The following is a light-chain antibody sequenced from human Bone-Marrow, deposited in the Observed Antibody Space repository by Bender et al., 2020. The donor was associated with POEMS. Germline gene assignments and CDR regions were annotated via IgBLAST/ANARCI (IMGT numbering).Light chain of an antibody. CDR2: DVS. CDR3: VAWDASLNGWV. Sequence: QSALTQPASVSGSPGQSITISCTGTSSDVGGNYFVSWYQHHPGKAPKLMIYDVSNRPSGVPDRFSGSKSGTSASLAITGLQSDDEAIYFCVAWDASLNGWVFGGGTKLTVL. V-gene: IGLV2-14*03. CDR1: SSDVGGNYF. J-gene: IGLJ3*02.